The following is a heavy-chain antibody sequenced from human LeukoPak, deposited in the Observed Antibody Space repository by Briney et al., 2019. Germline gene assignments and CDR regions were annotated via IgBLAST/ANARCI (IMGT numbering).Heavy chain of an antibody. CDR3: AKDATPFNSIWDYFDS. V-gene: IGHV3-23*01. CDR2: IGGGDDI. CDR1: GFTFSNYA. D-gene: IGHD4-23*01. Sequence: GGSLRLSCAASGFTFSNYAMNWVRQAPGKGLEWVAGIGGGDDIYYADSVKGRFTDSRDDSKNTLYLQMSSLRIEDTAIYYCAKDATPFNSIWDYFDSWGQGTLVTVS. J-gene: IGHJ4*02.